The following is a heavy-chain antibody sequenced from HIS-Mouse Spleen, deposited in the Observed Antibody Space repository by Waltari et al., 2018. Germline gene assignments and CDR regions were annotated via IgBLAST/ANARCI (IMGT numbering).Heavy chain of an antibody. J-gene: IGHJ2*01. V-gene: IGHV4-39*07. Sequence: QLQLQESGPGLVKPSETLSLTCTVSGGPISSSSYYWGWVRPPPGKGLEWIGWIYYSGGTYYNPPIKRRVTISVDTSKNQSSLKLSSVTAADTAVYYCAREIPYSSSWYDWYFDLWGRGTLVTVSS. CDR2: IYYSGGT. D-gene: IGHD6-13*01. CDR1: GGPISSSSYY. CDR3: AREIPYSSSWYDWYFDL.